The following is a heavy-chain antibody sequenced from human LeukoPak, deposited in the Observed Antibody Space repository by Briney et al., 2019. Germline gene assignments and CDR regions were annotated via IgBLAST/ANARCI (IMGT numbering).Heavy chain of an antibody. CDR1: GYTFISYG. CDR3: ARDGGDWSHFYFLH. J-gene: IGHJ1*01. D-gene: IGHD2-21*02. Sequence: ASVKVSCKTSGYTFISYGISWVRQAPGQGLEWMGWISAYNGNTNYAQKFQGRVTMTTDTSTSTAYMELRSLRSDDTAVYYCARDGGDWSHFYFLHWGQGTLVTVSS. CDR2: ISAYNGNT. V-gene: IGHV1-18*01.